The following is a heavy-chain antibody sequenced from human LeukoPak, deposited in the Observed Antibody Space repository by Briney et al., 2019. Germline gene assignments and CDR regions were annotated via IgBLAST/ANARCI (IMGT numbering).Heavy chain of an antibody. CDR1: GYTFTGYY. D-gene: IGHD3-22*01. CDR3: ASGYYDSSGYYYGVDV. Sequence: SVKVSCKASGYTFTGYYMHWVRQAPGQGLEWMGGIIPIFGTANYAQKFQGRVTITADESTSTAYMELSSLRSEDTAVYYCASGYYDSSGYYYGVDVWGQGTTVTVSS. CDR2: IIPIFGTA. J-gene: IGHJ6*02. V-gene: IGHV1-69*13.